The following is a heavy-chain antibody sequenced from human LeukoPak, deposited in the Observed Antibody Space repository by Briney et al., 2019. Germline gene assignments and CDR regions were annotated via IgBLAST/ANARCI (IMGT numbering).Heavy chain of an antibody. Sequence: SETLSLTCTVYGGSSSGYYWSWIRQPPGKGREWIGEINHSGSTNYNPSLKSRVTISVDTSKNQFSLKLSSVTAADTAVYYCARFPRPFGYSYGLGYFDYWGQGTLVTVSS. CDR1: GGSSSGYY. D-gene: IGHD5-18*01. CDR2: INHSGST. V-gene: IGHV4-34*01. J-gene: IGHJ4*02. CDR3: ARFPRPFGYSYGLGYFDY.